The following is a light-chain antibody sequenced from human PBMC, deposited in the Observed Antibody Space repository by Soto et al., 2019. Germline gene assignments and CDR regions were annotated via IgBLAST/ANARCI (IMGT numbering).Light chain of an antibody. Sequence: QSVLTQPPSVSGAPGQRITISCTGGSSNIGAGYDVHWYQQLPGTAPKLLIYGNYNRPSGVTDRFSGSKSATSASLAITGLQPEEEAIYYCQSYDAYLKVMFGEGTKVTVL. CDR1: SSNIGAGYD. CDR3: QSYDAYLKVM. CDR2: GNY. J-gene: IGLJ3*02. V-gene: IGLV1-40*01.